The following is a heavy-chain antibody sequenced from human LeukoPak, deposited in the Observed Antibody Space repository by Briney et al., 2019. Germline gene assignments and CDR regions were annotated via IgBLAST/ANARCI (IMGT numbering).Heavy chain of an antibody. Sequence: SETLSLTCAVYGGSFSGYYWSWIRQPPGKGLEWIGEINHSGSTNYNPSLKSRVTISVDTSKNQFSLKLSSVTAADTAVYYCARRHRRMVYAIDQLYWFDPWGQGTLVTVSS. CDR1: GGSFSGYY. CDR3: ARRHRRMVYAIDQLYWFDP. V-gene: IGHV4-34*01. CDR2: INHSGST. J-gene: IGHJ5*02. D-gene: IGHD2-8*01.